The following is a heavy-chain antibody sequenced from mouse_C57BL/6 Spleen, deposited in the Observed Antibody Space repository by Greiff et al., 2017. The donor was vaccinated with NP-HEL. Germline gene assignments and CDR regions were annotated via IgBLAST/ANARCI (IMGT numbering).Heavy chain of an antibody. CDR2: IYPGSGNT. V-gene: IGHV1-76*01. Sequence: QAQLKESGAELVRPGASVKLSCKASGYTFTDYYINWVKQRPGQGLEWIARIYPGSGNTYYNEKFKGKATLTAEKSSSTAYMQLSSLTSEDSAVYFCARGYYSNSYFDYWGQGTTLTVSS. D-gene: IGHD2-5*01. CDR3: ARGYYSNSYFDY. CDR1: GYTFTDYY. J-gene: IGHJ2*01.